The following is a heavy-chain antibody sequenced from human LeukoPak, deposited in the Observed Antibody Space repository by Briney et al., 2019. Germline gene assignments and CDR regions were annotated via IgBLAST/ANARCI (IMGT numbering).Heavy chain of an antibody. D-gene: IGHD2-2*03. CDR3: ARDHWISPSCLFDY. Sequence: ASVKVSCKASGYTFTGSHMHWVRQAPGQGLEWMGRINPYSGDTKYTPKFQGRVPMTRDTSISTAYMELSRLGSDDPAVYYCARDHWISPSCLFDYWGQGTLVTVSS. J-gene: IGHJ4*02. CDR1: GYTFTGSH. V-gene: IGHV1-2*06. CDR2: INPYSGDT.